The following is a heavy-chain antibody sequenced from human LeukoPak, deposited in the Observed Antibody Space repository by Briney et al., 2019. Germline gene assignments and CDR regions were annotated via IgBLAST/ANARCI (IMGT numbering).Heavy chain of an antibody. CDR2: ISSSSIYI. D-gene: IGHD2-15*01. CDR3: ARVLRYCSGGNCYSGGLGYMDV. Sequence: MSGGSLRLSCAASGFTFSTYSMNWVRQAPGKGLEWVSSISSSSIYIYYADSLKGRFTISRDNAKNSLFLQMNSLRAEDTAVYYCARVLRYCSGGNCYSGGLGYMDVWGKGTTVTISS. CDR1: GFTFSTYS. V-gene: IGHV3-21*04. J-gene: IGHJ6*03.